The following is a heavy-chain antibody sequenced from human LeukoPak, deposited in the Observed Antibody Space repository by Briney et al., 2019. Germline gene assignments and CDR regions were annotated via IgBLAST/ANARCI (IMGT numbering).Heavy chain of an antibody. CDR3: ARYYDSGASRGPKKTFDI. CDR2: IKQDGSEK. CDR1: GFTFSSYW. Sequence: GGSLRLSCAASGFTFSSYWMSWVRQAPGKGLEWVANIKQDGSEKYYVDSVKGRFTISRDNARSSLYLQLNSLRVEDTAVYYCARYYDSGASRGPKKTFDIWGQGTMVTVSS. V-gene: IGHV3-7*03. J-gene: IGHJ3*02. D-gene: IGHD3-16*01.